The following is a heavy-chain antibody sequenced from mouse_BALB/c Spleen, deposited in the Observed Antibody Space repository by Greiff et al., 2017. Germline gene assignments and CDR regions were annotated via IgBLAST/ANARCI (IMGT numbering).Heavy chain of an antibody. CDR1: GYSFTSYW. CDR2: IDPSDSET. V-gene: IGHV1S126*01. D-gene: IGHD1-1*01. J-gene: IGHJ4*01. Sequence: GQLQESGPQLVRPGASVKISCKASGYSFTSYWMHWVKQRPGQGLEWIGMIDPSDSETRLNQKFKDKATLTVDKSSSTAYMQLSSPTSEDSAVYYCARRHYGSRGGYAMDYWGQGTSVTVSS. CDR3: ARRHYGSRGGYAMDY.